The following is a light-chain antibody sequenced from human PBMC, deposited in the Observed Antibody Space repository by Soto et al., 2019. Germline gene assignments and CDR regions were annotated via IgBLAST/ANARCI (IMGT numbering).Light chain of an antibody. Sequence: QSALTQPASVSGSPGQSITISCTGTSSDVGGYNYVSWYQQHPGKAPKLIIYEVSNRPPGVSSRFSGSKSGNTASLTISGLQAEDEADYHCSSFTGSSTAVFGGGTQLTVL. CDR1: SSDVGGYNY. J-gene: IGLJ7*01. CDR3: SSFTGSSTAV. CDR2: EVS. V-gene: IGLV2-14*01.